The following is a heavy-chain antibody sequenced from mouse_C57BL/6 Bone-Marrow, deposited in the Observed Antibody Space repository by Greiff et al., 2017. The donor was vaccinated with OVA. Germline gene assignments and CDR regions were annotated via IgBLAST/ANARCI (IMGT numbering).Heavy chain of an antibody. CDR3: ARRDYGSSFYWYFDV. V-gene: IGHV1-55*01. D-gene: IGHD1-1*01. CDR1: GYTFTSYW. J-gene: IGHJ1*03. CDR2: IYPGSGST. Sequence: HVQLKPPWAELVQPGASVKMSCKASGYTFTSYWITWVKQRPGQGLEWIGDIYPGSGSTNYNEKFKSKATLPVDTSSSTAYMQLSSLTSEDSAVYYCARRDYGSSFYWYFDVWGTGTTVTVSS.